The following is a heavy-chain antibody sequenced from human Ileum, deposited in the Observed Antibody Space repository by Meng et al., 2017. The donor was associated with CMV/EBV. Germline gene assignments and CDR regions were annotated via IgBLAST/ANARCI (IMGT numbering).Heavy chain of an antibody. J-gene: IGHJ5*02. CDR2: IIPIFGTA. V-gene: IGHV1-69*05. CDR3: ARELDITIFGVVSVWFDP. CDR1: TFSSYA. D-gene: IGHD3-3*01. Sequence: TFSSYAISWVRQAPGQGLEWMGGIIPIFGTANYAQKFQGRVMITTDESTSTAYMELSSLRSEDTAVYYCARELDITIFGVVSVWFDPWGQGTLVTVSS.